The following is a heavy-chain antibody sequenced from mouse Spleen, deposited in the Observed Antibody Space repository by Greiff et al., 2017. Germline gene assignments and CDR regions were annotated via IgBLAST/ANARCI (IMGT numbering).Heavy chain of an antibody. D-gene: IGHD1-1*01. Sequence: QVQLQQSGAELVKPGASVKISCKASGYAFSSYWMNWVKQRPGKGLEWIGQIYPGDGDTNYNGKFKGKATLTADKSSSTAYMQLSSLTSEDSAVYFCARSGYYDGSLYYFDYWGQGTTLTVSS. V-gene: IGHV1-80*01. J-gene: IGHJ2*01. CDR1: GYAFSSYW. CDR2: IYPGDGDT. CDR3: ARSGYYDGSLYYFDY.